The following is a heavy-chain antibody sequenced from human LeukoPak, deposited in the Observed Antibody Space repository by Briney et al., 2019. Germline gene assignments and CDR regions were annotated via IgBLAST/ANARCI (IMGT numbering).Heavy chain of an antibody. CDR1: GGTFSSYA. CDR2: IIPIFGTA. Sequence: ASVKVSCKASGGTFSSYAISWVRQAPGQGLEWMGGIIPIFGTANYAQKFQGRVTITTDESTSTAYMELSSLRSEDTAVYYCARDRPDFWSGCQNWFDPWGQGTLVTVSS. CDR3: ARDRPDFWSGCQNWFDP. D-gene: IGHD3-3*01. J-gene: IGHJ5*02. V-gene: IGHV1-69*05.